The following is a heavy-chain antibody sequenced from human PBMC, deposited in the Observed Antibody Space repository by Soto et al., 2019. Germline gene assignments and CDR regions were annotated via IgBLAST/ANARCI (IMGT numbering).Heavy chain of an antibody. V-gene: IGHV1-8*01. CDR3: ARGRASGSYYLLDY. Sequence: WASVKVSCKASGDTFTTYDINWVRQATGHGLEWMGRINPNSGNIGYAQRFQGRVTMTRDTAIRTAYMEVSSLRSDDTAVYYCARGRASGSYYLLDYWGQGTLVTVS. CDR1: GDTFTTYD. D-gene: IGHD3-10*01. CDR2: INPNSGNI. J-gene: IGHJ4*02.